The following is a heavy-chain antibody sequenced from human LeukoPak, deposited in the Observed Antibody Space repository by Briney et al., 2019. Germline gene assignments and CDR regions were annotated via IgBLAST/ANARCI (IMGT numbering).Heavy chain of an antibody. CDR3: ARLKMATVRGSGRDFDY. CDR2: MYYSGNT. J-gene: IGHJ4*02. CDR1: GGPITIRNYY. D-gene: IGHD5-24*01. V-gene: IGHV4-39*01. Sequence: SETLSLTCSVSGGPITIRNYYWGWIRQPPGKGLEWIGSMYYSGNTYYKPSLENRVTMSADTSTSQFSLKLSSVTAADTAVYYCARLKMATVRGSGRDFDYWGQGTLVTVSS.